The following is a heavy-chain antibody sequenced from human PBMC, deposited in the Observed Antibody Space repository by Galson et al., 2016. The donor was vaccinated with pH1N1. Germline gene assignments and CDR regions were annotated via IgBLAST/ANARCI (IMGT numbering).Heavy chain of an antibody. CDR1: RGSISSHY. D-gene: IGHD6-19*01. J-gene: IGHJ3*02. V-gene: IGHV4-59*08. CDR3: ARHSTSGFPGIEVAARRRPFDI. CDR2: ISDSGNT. Sequence: ETLSLTCTVSRGSISSHYWCWLRQSPGKGLEWIGDISDSGNTNHHPSLMSRGSISIDTSKNQISLKLTSVAAADTAVYYCARHSTSGFPGIEVAARRRPFDIWGPGTMVIVSS.